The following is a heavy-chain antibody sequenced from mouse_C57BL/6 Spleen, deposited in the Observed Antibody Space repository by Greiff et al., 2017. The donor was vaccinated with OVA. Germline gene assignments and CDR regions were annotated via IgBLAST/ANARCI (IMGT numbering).Heavy chain of an antibody. Sequence: EVQGVESGAELVKPGASVKLSCTASGFNIKDYYMHWVKQRTEQGLEWIGRIDPEDGETKYAPKFQGKATITADTSSNTAYLQLSSLTSEDTAVYYCAREGKEYYFDYWGQGTTLTVSS. CDR1: GFNIKDYY. CDR3: AREGKEYYFDY. CDR2: IDPEDGET. V-gene: IGHV14-2*01. J-gene: IGHJ2*01.